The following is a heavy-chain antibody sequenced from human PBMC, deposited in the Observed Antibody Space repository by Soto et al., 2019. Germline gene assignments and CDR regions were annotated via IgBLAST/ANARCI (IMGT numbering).Heavy chain of an antibody. CDR1: GGSISSYY. D-gene: IGHD2-8*01. CDR2: IYYSGST. V-gene: IGHV4-59*01. J-gene: IGHJ4*02. CDR3: AREDNGGFDY. Sequence: KPSETLSLTCTASGGSISSYYWSWIRQPPGKGLEWIGYIYYSGSTNYNPSLKSRVTISVDTSKNQFSLKLSSVTAADTAVYYCAREDNGGFDYWGQGTLVTVSS.